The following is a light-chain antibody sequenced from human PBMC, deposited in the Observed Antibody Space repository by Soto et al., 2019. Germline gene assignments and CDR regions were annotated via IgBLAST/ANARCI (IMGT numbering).Light chain of an antibody. V-gene: IGLV2-14*01. Sequence: QSALTQPASVSGSPRQSITISCTGTSSGVGGYNYVSWYQQHPGIAPKLLIYGVTNRPSGVSTRFSGSKSGNTASLTISGLQAEDEADYHCSSYTSASTLLYLFGTGTKVTVL. CDR2: GVT. CDR3: SSYTSASTLLYL. CDR1: SSGVGGYNY. J-gene: IGLJ1*01.